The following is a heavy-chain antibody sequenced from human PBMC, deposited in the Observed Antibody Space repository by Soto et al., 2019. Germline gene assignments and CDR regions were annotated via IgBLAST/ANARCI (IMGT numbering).Heavy chain of an antibody. CDR3: AATSLEYYYDTSGPQTPHGLGAFDI. CDR1: GFTFTSSA. J-gene: IGHJ3*02. V-gene: IGHV1-58*01. Sequence: SVKVSCKASGFTFTSSAVQWVRQARGQRLEWIGWIVVGSGNTNYAQKFQERVTITRDMSTRTAYMELSSLRSEDTAVYYCAATSLEYYYDTSGPQTPHGLGAFDIWGQGTMVTVSS. CDR2: IVVGSGNT. D-gene: IGHD3-22*01.